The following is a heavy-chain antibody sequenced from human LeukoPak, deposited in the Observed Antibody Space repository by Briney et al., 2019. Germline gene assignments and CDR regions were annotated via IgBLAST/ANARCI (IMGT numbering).Heavy chain of an antibody. Sequence: PGGSLRLSCAASGNYWMHWVRQAPGKGLVWVSHINSDGSWTSYADSVKGRFTISKDNAKNTVYLQMHSLRAEDTAVYYCVSFYETYWGRGTLVTVSS. D-gene: IGHD2/OR15-2a*01. CDR2: INSDGSWT. J-gene: IGHJ4*02. V-gene: IGHV3-74*01. CDR3: VSFYETY. CDR1: GNYW.